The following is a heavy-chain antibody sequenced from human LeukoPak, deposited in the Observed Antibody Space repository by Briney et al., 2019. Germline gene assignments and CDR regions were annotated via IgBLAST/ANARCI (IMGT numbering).Heavy chain of an antibody. Sequence: TSETLSLTCAVYGGSFSGYYWSWIRQPPGKGLEWIGEINHSGSTNYNPSLKSRVSISVDTSKNQFSLKLSSVAAAHTAVYYCARDGVPRLLWFGRGTWFDPWGQGTLVTVSS. CDR3: ARDGVPRLLWFGRGTWFDP. J-gene: IGHJ5*02. CDR1: GGSFSGYY. D-gene: IGHD3-10*01. V-gene: IGHV4-34*01. CDR2: INHSGST.